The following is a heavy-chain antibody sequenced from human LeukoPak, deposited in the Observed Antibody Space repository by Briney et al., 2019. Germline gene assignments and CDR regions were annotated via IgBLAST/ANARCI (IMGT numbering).Heavy chain of an antibody. CDR2: ISYDGSNK. V-gene: IGHV3-30*18. J-gene: IGHJ3*02. Sequence: GGSLRLSCAASGFTFSSYGMHWVRQAPGKGLEWVAVISYDGSNKYYADSVKGRFTISRDNSKNTLYLQMNSLRAEDTAVYYCAKDLRWLQSHDASDIWGQGTMVTVSS. CDR3: AKDLRWLQSHDASDI. CDR1: GFTFSSYG. D-gene: IGHD5-24*01.